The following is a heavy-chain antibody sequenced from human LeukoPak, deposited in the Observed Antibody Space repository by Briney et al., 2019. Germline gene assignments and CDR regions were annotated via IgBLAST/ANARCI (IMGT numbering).Heavy chain of an antibody. CDR3: AKVPGYDFWSGYYNYFDY. CDR2: ISWNSGYI. D-gene: IGHD3-3*01. J-gene: IGHJ4*02. V-gene: IGHV3-9*01. Sequence: GGSLRLSCAASGFTFDNYAMHWVRQAPGKGLEWLSIISWNSGYIGYADSVKGRFTISRDNAKKSLDLQMNSLRAEDTAVYYCAKVPGYDFWSGYYNYFDYWGQGTLVTVSS. CDR1: GFTFDNYA.